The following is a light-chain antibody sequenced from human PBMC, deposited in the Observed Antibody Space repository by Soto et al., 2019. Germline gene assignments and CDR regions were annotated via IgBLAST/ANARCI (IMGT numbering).Light chain of an antibody. CDR1: QSVTGSY. V-gene: IGKV3-20*01. J-gene: IGKJ2*01. CDR3: QYYGTTPPDT. CDR2: GTS. Sequence: EIVVTQSPGTLSLSLGEGATLSCRASQSVTGSYIAWYQQKPGQAPRLLLYGTSNRDSGIPDRFSGSGSGTDFSLTISRLEPEDSAVYYCQYYGTTPPDTFGQGTKVEI.